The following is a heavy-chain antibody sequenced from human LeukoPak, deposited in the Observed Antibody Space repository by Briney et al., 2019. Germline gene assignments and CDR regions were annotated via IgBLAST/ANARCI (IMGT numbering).Heavy chain of an antibody. CDR2: IYYSGST. Sequence: NPSETLSLTCTVSGGSISSGDYYWSWIRQPPGKGLEWIGYIYYSGSTYYNPSLKSRVTISVDTSKNQFSLKLSSVTAADTAVYYCARDTHQLLYFWFDPWGQGTLVTVSS. CDR1: GGSISSGDYY. CDR3: ARDTHQLLYFWFDP. D-gene: IGHD2-2*02. J-gene: IGHJ5*02. V-gene: IGHV4-30-4*08.